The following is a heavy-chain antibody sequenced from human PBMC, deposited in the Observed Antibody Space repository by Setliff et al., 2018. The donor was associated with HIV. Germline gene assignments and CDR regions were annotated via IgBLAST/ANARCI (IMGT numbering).Heavy chain of an antibody. J-gene: IGHJ5*02. D-gene: IGHD2-8*01. CDR3: ARVLLRTNAVYGVVSNRFDP. CDR1: GFSFRNYH. Sequence: GGLRLSCAASGFSFRNYHMNWVRQAPGKGLEWVASIKEDGTRTYYVDSVKGRFTISRDNSKNTLYVQMNSLRAEDTAVYYCARVLLRTNAVYGVVSNRFDPWGRGTLVTVSS. CDR2: IKEDGTRT. V-gene: IGHV3-7*03.